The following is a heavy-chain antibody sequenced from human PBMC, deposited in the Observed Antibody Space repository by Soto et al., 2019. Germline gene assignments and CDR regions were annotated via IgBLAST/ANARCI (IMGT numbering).Heavy chain of an antibody. D-gene: IGHD6-19*01. CDR1: GFDFRKYA. V-gene: IGHV3-30-3*01. Sequence: QVLLVESGGGVAQPGRSLRLSCAASGFDFRKYAMHWVRQSPGKGPEWVAITSDDGDIQYYADSVKGRFTISRDNSKNTLYLQMTSLRPEDTAVYYCVKDSWWLVSFDHWGQGTLVTVSS. CDR3: VKDSWWLVSFDH. J-gene: IGHJ4*02. CDR2: TSDDGDIQ.